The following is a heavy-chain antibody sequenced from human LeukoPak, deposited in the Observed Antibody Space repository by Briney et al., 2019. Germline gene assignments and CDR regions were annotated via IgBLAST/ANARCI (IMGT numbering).Heavy chain of an antibody. CDR2: INPNSGGT. J-gene: IGHJ6*02. V-gene: IGHV1-2*02. CDR1: GYTFTSYY. CDR3: ARAVGALPPYFDYYYYGMDV. D-gene: IGHD1-26*01. Sequence: ASVKVSCKASGYTFTSYYMHWVRQAPGQGLEWMGWINPNSGGTNYAQKFQGRVTMTRDTSISTAYMELSRLRSDDTAVYYCARAVGALPPYFDYYYYGMDVWGQGTTVTVSS.